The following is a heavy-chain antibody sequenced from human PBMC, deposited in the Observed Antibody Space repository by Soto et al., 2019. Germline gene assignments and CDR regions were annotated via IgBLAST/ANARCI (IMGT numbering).Heavy chain of an antibody. J-gene: IGHJ4*02. V-gene: IGHV4-34*01. CDR2: INHSVST. CDR1: GGSFSGYY. D-gene: IGHD1-20*01. Sequence: SETLSLTCAVYGGSFSGYYCSWLRQAPGKGLEWIAEINHSVSTNYNPSLMSRDNIYVDSSKNQFSLKLSSVTAADTALYYCAGMTHGGNHHYYFDFWAQGALVTVSS. CDR3: AGMTHGGNHHYYFDF.